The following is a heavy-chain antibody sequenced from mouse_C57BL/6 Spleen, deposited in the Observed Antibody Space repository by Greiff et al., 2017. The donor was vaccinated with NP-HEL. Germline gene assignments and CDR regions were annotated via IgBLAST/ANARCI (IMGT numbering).Heavy chain of an antibody. D-gene: IGHD2-4*01. CDR1: GFTFSDYG. CDR3: ARGMLYDYYFDY. Sequence: EVKVVESGGGLVKPGGSLKLSCAASGFTFSDYGMHWVRQAPEKGLEWVAYISSGSSTIYYADTVKGRFTISRDNAKNTLFLQMTSLRSEDTAMYYCARGMLYDYYFDYWGQGTTLTVSS. V-gene: IGHV5-17*01. J-gene: IGHJ2*01. CDR2: ISSGSSTI.